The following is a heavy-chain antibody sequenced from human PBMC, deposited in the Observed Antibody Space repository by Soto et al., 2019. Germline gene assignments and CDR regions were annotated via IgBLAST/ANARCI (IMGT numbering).Heavy chain of an antibody. CDR2: IRSGRDT. Sequence: GSLRLSCAVSGFTFSNYYIHWVHQAPGKGLEWVSSIRSGRDTFYADSVKGRFSISRDDATSSVSLQMNSLRGEDTAVYFCAREETAWPLAYGLDVWGQGTTVTVSS. V-gene: IGHV3-21*01. CDR3: AREETAWPLAYGLDV. CDR1: GFTFSNYY. D-gene: IGHD2-21*02. J-gene: IGHJ6*02.